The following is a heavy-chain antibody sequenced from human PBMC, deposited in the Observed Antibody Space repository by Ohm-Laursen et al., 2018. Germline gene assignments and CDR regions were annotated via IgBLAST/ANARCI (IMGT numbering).Heavy chain of an antibody. Sequence: TLSLTCTVSGGSISSSRYYWGWIRQPPGKGLEWIGSIYQSGNTYYNPSLKSRVTISVDTSKNQFSLKLSSVTAADTAVYYCARGFSGWWGRIDYWGQGILVTVSS. V-gene: IGHV4-39*07. D-gene: IGHD6-19*01. CDR2: IYQSGNT. CDR1: GGSISSSRYY. J-gene: IGHJ4*02. CDR3: ARGFSGWWGRIDY.